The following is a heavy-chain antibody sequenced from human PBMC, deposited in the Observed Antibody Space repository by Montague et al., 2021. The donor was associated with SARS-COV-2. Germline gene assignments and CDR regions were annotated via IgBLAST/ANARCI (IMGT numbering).Heavy chain of an antibody. V-gene: IGHV4-61*02. Sequence: TLSLTCAVSGGSISSGRWYWNWLRQPAGKVLEWIGRIYSSGSXNYNPSIKRRVTISVDTSKSYFSLRLNLLTAADTAVYYCASGHIFGPGASGFDHWGQGTLVTVSS. CDR3: ASGHIFGPGASGFDH. J-gene: IGHJ4*02. D-gene: IGHD1-26*01. CDR1: GGSISSGRWY. CDR2: IYSSGSX.